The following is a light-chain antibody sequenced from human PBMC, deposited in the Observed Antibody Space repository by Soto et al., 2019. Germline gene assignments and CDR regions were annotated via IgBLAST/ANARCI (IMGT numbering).Light chain of an antibody. CDR1: QSVSLSY. V-gene: IGKV3-20*01. J-gene: IGKJ2*01. Sequence: EVVLTQSPGTLSLSPGERASLSCRAGQSVSLSYLAWYQQKPGQAPRLLIYATSSRATGIPDRFSGSGSGTDFTLTISRLEPEDFAVYYCQQYGGSPMYTFGQGTKLEIK. CDR2: ATS. CDR3: QQYGGSPMYT.